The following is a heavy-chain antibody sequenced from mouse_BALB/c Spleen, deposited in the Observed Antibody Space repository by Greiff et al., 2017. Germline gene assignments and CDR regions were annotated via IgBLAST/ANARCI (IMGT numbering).Heavy chain of an antibody. CDR3: ARGGSSGYAMDY. D-gene: IGHD3-1*01. CDR1: GYTFTNYW. CDR2: IYPGGGYT. V-gene: IGHV1-63*02. J-gene: IGHJ4*01. Sequence: QVQLKESGAELVRPGTSVKISCKASGYTFTNYWLGWVKQRPGHGLEWIGDIYPGGGYTNYNEKFKGKATLTADTSSSTAYMQLSSLTSEDSAVYFCARGGSSGYAMDYWGQGTSVTVSS.